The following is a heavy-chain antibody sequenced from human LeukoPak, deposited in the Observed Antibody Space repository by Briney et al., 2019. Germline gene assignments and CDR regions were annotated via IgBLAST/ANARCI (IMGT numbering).Heavy chain of an antibody. Sequence: GGSLRLSCAASGFTFSSYSMNWVRQAPGKGLEWVSYISSSSSTIYYADSVKGRFTISRDNAKNSLYLQMNSLRAEDTAVYYCARDHGSGYYKGYYYYMDVWGKGTTVTVSS. V-gene: IGHV3-48*01. J-gene: IGHJ6*03. CDR1: GFTFSSYS. CDR3: ARDHGSGYYKGYYYYMDV. CDR2: ISSSSSTI. D-gene: IGHD3-3*01.